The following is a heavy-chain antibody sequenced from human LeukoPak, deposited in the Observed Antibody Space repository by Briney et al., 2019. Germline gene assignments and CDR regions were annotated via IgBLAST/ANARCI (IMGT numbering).Heavy chain of an antibody. CDR3: ARLPDSSGYYYYYGMDV. CDR2: IYPGDSDT. CDR1: GYSFTSYW. Sequence: GESLKISCKGSGYSFTSYWIGWVRQMPGKGLEWMGIIYPGDSDTRYSPSFQGQVTISADKSISTAYLQWSSLKASDTAIYYCARLPDSSGYYYYYGMDVWGQGTTVTVSS. J-gene: IGHJ6*02. V-gene: IGHV5-51*01. D-gene: IGHD3-22*01.